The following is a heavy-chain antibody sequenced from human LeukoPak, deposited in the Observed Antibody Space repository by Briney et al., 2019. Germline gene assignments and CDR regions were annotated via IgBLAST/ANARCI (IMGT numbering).Heavy chain of an antibody. J-gene: IGHJ4*02. Sequence: ASVKVSCKASGGTFSSYAISWVRQAPGQGLEWMGGIIPIFGTANYAQKFQGRVTITADESTSTAYMELGSLRSEDTAVYYCAREASWNAADYWGQGTLVTVSS. CDR2: IIPIFGTA. D-gene: IGHD1-1*01. CDR1: GGTFSSYA. V-gene: IGHV1-69*13. CDR3: AREASWNAADY.